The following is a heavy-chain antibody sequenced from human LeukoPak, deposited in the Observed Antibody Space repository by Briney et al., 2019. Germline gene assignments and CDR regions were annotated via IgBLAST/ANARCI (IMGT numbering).Heavy chain of an antibody. CDR2: ISGYNGNT. J-gene: IGHJ6*02. CDR1: GYTFTTYG. V-gene: IGHV1-18*01. CDR3: ARDIIAASTRYSYGMDV. D-gene: IGHD6-13*01. Sequence: ASVKVSCKASGYTFTTYGISWVRQAPGQGPEWMGWISGYNGNTKYTQKFQGRVTMTTDTSTSTAYMELRSLRSDDTAVYYCARDIIAASTRYSYGMDVWGQGTTVTVSS.